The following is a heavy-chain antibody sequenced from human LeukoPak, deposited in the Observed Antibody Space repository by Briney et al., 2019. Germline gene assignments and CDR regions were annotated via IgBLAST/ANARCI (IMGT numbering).Heavy chain of an antibody. D-gene: IGHD5-24*01. CDR3: ARHVTISGPYDASDI. CDR2: IYYSGGT. V-gene: IGHV4-61*05. J-gene: IGHJ3*02. CDR1: GGSISSSSYY. Sequence: SETLSLTCTVSGGSISSSSYYWSWIRQPPGKGLEWIGYIYYSGGTDYNPSLKSRVTISVDTSKDQFSLKLRSVTAADTAVYYCARHVTISGPYDASDIWGQGTMVTVSP.